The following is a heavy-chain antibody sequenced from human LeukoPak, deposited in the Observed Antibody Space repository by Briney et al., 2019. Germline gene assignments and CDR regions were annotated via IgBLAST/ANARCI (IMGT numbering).Heavy chain of an antibody. V-gene: IGHV5-51*01. Sequence: GESLKISCKGSGYSFTSYWIGWVRQMPGKGLEWMGIIYPGDSDTRYSPSFQGQVTISADKSISTAYLQWSSLKASDTAMYYCARPHSSGSYHENGMDVWGQGTTVTVSS. J-gene: IGHJ6*02. CDR1: GYSFTSYW. CDR3: ARPHSSGSYHENGMDV. D-gene: IGHD1-26*01. CDR2: IYPGDSDT.